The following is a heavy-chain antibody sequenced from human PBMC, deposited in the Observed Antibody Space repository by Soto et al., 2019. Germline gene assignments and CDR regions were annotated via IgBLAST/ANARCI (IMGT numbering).Heavy chain of an antibody. J-gene: IGHJ4*02. CDR2: ISGSGGST. V-gene: IGHV3-23*01. D-gene: IGHD5-12*01. CDR3: VKGVSGYDYGDF. CDR1: AFTFTSHA. Sequence: VQLLESGGGLVEPGGSLRLSCAASAFTFTSHAITWVRQAPGKGLEWVSGISGSGGSTYYADSVKGRLTISRDNSKNTLYLHMNSLRAADKAVYYCVKGVSGYDYGDFWGQGKLVTVSS.